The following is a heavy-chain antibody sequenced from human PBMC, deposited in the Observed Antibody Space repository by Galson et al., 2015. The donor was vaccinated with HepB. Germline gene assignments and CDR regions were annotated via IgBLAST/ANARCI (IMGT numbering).Heavy chain of an antibody. CDR2: IYYSGST. Sequence: ETLSLTCTVSGGSISSYYWSWIRQPPGKGLEWIGYIYYSGSTNYNPSLKSRVTISVDTSKNQFSLKLSSVTAADTAVYYCASGGRYSGSPPFDYWGQGTLVTVSS. CDR1: GGSISSYY. D-gene: IGHD1-26*01. J-gene: IGHJ4*02. CDR3: ASGGRYSGSPPFDY. V-gene: IGHV4-59*01.